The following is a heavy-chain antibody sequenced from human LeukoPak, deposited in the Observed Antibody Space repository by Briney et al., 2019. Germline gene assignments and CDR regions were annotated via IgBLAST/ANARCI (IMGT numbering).Heavy chain of an antibody. D-gene: IGHD6-13*01. J-gene: IGHJ5*02. V-gene: IGHV4-39*01. CDR3: ARQIRRAATYNWFDP. CDR2: IYYYGST. CDR1: GGSISSSSYF. Sequence: SETLSLTCTVSGGSISSSSYFGGWIRQPPGKGLEWLGTIYYYGSTYYNPSLKSRVTISVDTSKNQFSLNLSSVTAADTAVYYCARQIRRAATYNWFDPWGQGTLVTVSS.